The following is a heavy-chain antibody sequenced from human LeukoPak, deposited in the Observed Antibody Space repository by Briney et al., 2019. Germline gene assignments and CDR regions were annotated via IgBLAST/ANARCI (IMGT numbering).Heavy chain of an antibody. Sequence: SETLSLTCTVSGGSISSYYWSWIRQPPGKGLEWIGYIYYSGSTNYNPSLKSRVTISVDTSKNQFSLKLSSVTAADTAVYYCARERPYYYDSSGYYYGALRDAFDSWGQGTMVTVSS. CDR3: ARERPYYYDSSGYYYGALRDAFDS. CDR2: IYYSGST. J-gene: IGHJ3*02. CDR1: GGSISSYY. D-gene: IGHD3-22*01. V-gene: IGHV4-59*01.